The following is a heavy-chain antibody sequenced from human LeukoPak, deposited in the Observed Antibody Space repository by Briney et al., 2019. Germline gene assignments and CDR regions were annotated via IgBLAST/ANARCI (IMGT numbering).Heavy chain of an antibody. CDR2: SGGSGAVT. Sequence: PGGSLRLSCAASGFTFSYSAMSWVRQAPGEGLEWVSASGGSGAVTYYADSVKGRFTISRDNSKNTLYLQMDSLRAEDTAVYYCAKLDYGDYVAYWGQGTLVTVSS. CDR1: GFTFSYSA. J-gene: IGHJ4*02. V-gene: IGHV3-23*01. CDR3: AKLDYGDYVAY. D-gene: IGHD4-17*01.